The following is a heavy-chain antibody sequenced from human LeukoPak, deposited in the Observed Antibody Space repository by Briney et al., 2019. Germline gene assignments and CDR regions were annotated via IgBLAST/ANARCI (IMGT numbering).Heavy chain of an antibody. CDR1: GFTFSSYA. J-gene: IGHJ6*02. Sequence: GGSLRLSCAASGFTFSSYAMSWVRQAPGKGLEWVSAISGSGGSTYYADSVKGRFTISRDNSKITLYLQMNSLRAEDTAVYYCAKESIAVAGTNYYYYGMDVWGQGTTVTVSS. V-gene: IGHV3-23*01. CDR3: AKESIAVAGTNYYYYGMDV. CDR2: ISGSGGST. D-gene: IGHD6-19*01.